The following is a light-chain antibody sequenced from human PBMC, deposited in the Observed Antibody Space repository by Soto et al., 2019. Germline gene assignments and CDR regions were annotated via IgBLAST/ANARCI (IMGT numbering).Light chain of an antibody. CDR1: QTVRNNY. J-gene: IGKJ4*01. CDR2: DAS. Sequence: EVEFSQSPGTLSLYPGERATLSCRASQTVRNNYLAWYQQKPGQAPRLLIYDASSRATGIPDRFSGGGSGTDFTLTISRLEPEDFAVYYCQQRSNWPLTFGGGTKVDIK. V-gene: IGKV3D-20*02. CDR3: QQRSNWPLT.